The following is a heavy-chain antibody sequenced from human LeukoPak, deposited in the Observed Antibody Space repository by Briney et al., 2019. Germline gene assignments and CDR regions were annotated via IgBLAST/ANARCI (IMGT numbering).Heavy chain of an antibody. V-gene: IGHV1-18*01. CDR3: ARDLGQWLELYYFDY. CDR1: GYTFTSYG. Sequence: ASVKVSCKASGYTFTSYGISWVRQAPGQGLEWMGWISAYNGNTNYAQKLQGKVTMTTDTSTSTAYMELRSLRSDETAVYYCARDLGQWLELYYFDYWGQGTLVTVSS. CDR2: ISAYNGNT. J-gene: IGHJ4*02. D-gene: IGHD6-19*01.